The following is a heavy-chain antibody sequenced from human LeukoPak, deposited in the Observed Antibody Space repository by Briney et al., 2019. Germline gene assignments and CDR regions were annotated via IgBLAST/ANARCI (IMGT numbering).Heavy chain of an antibody. V-gene: IGHV3-21*01. CDR1: GFTFSSYS. CDR3: AKGGDCSGGSCRGAFDI. CDR2: ISSSSSYI. Sequence: PGGSLRLSCAASGFTFSSYSMNWVRQAPGKGLEWVSSISSSSSYIYYADSVKGRFTISRDNSKNTLYLQMNSLRAEDTAVYYCAKGGDCSGGSCRGAFDIWGQGTMVTVSS. J-gene: IGHJ3*02. D-gene: IGHD2-15*01.